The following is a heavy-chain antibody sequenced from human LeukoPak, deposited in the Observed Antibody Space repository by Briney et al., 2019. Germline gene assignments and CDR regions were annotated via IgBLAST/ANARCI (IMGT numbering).Heavy chain of an antibody. CDR2: INPNSGGT. J-gene: IGHJ6*03. CDR3: ARANRAVAGDYYYWYMGV. D-gene: IGHD2-15*01. CDR1: GYTFTGYY. Sequence: GASVKVSCKASGYTFTGYYMHWVRQAPGQGLEWMGWINPNSGGTNYAQKFQGRVTMTRDTSISTAYMELSRLRSDDTAVYYCARANRAVAGDYYYWYMGVWGKGTTVTVSS. V-gene: IGHV1-2*02.